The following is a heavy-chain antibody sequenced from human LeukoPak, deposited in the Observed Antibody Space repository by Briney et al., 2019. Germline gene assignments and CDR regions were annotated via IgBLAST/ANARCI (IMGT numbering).Heavy chain of an antibody. J-gene: IGHJ4*02. CDR1: GFSFSGHW. V-gene: IGHV3-74*01. CDR3: ARGPNSNWSGLDF. Sequence: PGGSLRLSCTASGFSFSGHWMRWARQLPGKGLVWVSRISPTGSTTSYADSVKGRFTVSRDNAKNTLYLQVNSLRAEDTAVYYCARGPNSNWSGLDFWGQGTLLTVSS. D-gene: IGHD6-6*01. CDR2: ISPTGSTT.